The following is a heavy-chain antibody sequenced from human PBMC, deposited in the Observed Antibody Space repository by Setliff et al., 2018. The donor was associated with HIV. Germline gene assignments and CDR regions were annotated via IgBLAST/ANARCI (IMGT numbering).Heavy chain of an antibody. Sequence: GALRLSCVASRFTFNDYWMSWVRQAPGKGLEWVANIDRDGSEKNHVDSVKGRFTISRDNAKNSLYLQMNSLRAEDTAVYFCARDVAVAGTEFWGQGTLVTVSS. V-gene: IGHV3-7*01. D-gene: IGHD6-19*01. CDR3: ARDVAVAGTEF. CDR2: IDRDGSEK. CDR1: RFTFNDYW. J-gene: IGHJ4*02.